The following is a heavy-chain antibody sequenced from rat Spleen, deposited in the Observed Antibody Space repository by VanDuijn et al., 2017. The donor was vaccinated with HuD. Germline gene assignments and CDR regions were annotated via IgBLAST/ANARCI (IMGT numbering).Heavy chain of an antibody. D-gene: IGHD1-10*01. J-gene: IGHJ2*01. CDR2: LNSEGST. V-gene: IGHV3-3*01. CDR1: FYSITSSYR. CDR3: ARDNNYKAY. Sequence: EVQLQESGPGLVKPSQSLPLTCSVTFYSITSSYRWSWIRKFPGNKLEWMGYLNSEGSTNYNPSLKSRISITRDTAKNQFFLQVNSVTTEDTATYYCARDNNYKAYWGQGVMVTVSS.